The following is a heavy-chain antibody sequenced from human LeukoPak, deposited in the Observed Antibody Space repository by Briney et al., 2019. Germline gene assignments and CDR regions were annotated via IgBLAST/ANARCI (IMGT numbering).Heavy chain of an antibody. CDR1: GYTFISYG. CDR2: ITPFNGNT. J-gene: IGHJ4*02. V-gene: IGHV1-45*02. D-gene: IGHD1-14*01. Sequence: SVKVSCKASGYTFISYGISWLRQAPGQGLEWMGWITPFNGNTNYAQKFQDRVTITRDRSMSTAYMELSSLRSEDTAMYYCASSRGFSELFDYWGQGTLVTVSS. CDR3: ASSRGFSELFDY.